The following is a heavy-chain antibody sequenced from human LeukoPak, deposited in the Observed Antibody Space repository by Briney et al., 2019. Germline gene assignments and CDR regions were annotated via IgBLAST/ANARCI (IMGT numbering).Heavy chain of an antibody. J-gene: IGHJ6*02. CDR1: GYTFTGYY. CDR2: INPNSGGT. V-gene: IGHV1-2*02. D-gene: IGHD6-19*01. Sequence: ASVKVSCKASGYTFTGYYMHWVRQAPGQGLEWMGWINPNSGGTNYAQKLQGRVTMTRDTSISTAYMELSRLRSDDTAVYYCARDLGQWLDFYYYGMDVWGQGTTVTVSS. CDR3: ARDLGQWLDFYYYGMDV.